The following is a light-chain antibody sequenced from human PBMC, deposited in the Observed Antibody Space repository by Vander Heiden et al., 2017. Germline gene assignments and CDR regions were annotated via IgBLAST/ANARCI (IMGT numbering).Light chain of an antibody. CDR2: KAS. J-gene: IGKJ2*01. CDR3: QQYNSYPYT. V-gene: IGKV1-5*03. Sequence: DIQMTESPSTLSASVGDRVTITCRASQSISSWLAWYQQKPGKAPKLLIYKASSLESGVPSRFSGSGSGTEFTLTISSLQPDDFATYYCQQYNSYPYTFGQGTKLEIK. CDR1: QSISSW.